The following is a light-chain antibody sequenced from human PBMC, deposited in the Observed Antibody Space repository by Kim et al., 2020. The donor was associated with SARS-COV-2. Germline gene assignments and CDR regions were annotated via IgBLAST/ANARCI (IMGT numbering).Light chain of an antibody. CDR2: KAS. J-gene: IGKJ4*01. CDR1: QSVSNW. V-gene: IGKV1-5*03. CDR3: QEYSSYSPLT. Sequence: DIQMTQSPPTLSASIGDRVIITCRASQSVSNWLAWYQQKPGKAPKLLIYKASNLQSGVSSRFSGSGSGTEFTLTISSLQPDDFATYYCQEYSSYSPLTFGGGTKVDIK.